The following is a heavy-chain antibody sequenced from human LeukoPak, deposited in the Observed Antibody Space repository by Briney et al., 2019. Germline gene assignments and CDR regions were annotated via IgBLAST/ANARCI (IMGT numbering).Heavy chain of an antibody. D-gene: IGHD3-3*01. CDR1: GFTFRNYG. CDR3: ATGGGYYYDH. CDR2: AYGDGTDR. J-gene: IGHJ4*02. Sequence: GGSLRLSCAASGFTFRNYGMHWVRQAPGKGLEWVAVAYGDGTDRYYADSVKGRFTISKDISRNTLSVQMNSLRVEDTAVYYCATGGGYYYDHWGQGTLVTVAS. V-gene: IGHV3-33*01.